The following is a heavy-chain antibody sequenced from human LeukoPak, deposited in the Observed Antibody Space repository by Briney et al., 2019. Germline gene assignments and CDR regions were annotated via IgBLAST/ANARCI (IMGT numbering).Heavy chain of an antibody. V-gene: IGHV4-59*02. J-gene: IGHJ5*02. Sequence: PSETLSLTCSVSGDSVSSYYWNWIRQPPGKGLEWIGYTHYSGNTYNNPSLKSRVTTSVDTSKNQFSLKLNSVTAADTAVYYCARDWDYGDNERLDPWGQGTLVTVSS. D-gene: IGHD4-17*01. CDR1: GDSVSSYY. CDR3: ARDWDYGDNERLDP. CDR2: THYSGNT.